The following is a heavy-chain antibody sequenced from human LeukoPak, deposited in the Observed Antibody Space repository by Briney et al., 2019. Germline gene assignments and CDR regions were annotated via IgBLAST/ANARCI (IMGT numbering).Heavy chain of an antibody. CDR1: GFTFSSYA. Sequence: PGRSLRLSCAASGFTFSSYAMHWVRQVPGKGLEWVAVISYDGSNKYYADSVKGRFTISRDNSKNTLYLQMNSLRAEDTAVYYCAREGSSLVRWFDPWGQGTLVTVSS. J-gene: IGHJ5*02. V-gene: IGHV3-30-3*01. CDR2: ISYDGSNK. CDR3: AREGSSLVRWFDP. D-gene: IGHD2-2*01.